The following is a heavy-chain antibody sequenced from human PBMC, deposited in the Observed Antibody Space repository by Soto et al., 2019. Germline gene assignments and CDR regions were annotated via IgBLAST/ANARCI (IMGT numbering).Heavy chain of an antibody. D-gene: IGHD1-1*01. CDR1: VGPVTSVISS. CDR2: MSHSGGT. J-gene: IGHJ3*02. V-gene: IGHV4-34*01. Sequence: QVQLQQWGAGRLNPSRPLSLKSAVFVGPVTSVISSGSWIGRPPGKGWEGVGEMSHSGGTHFNPSLKSRVTISVDTSKNQFSLKMSSVTAADTALYYCARVERGTATTVVDAFDIWGPGTMVTVSS. CDR3: ARVERGTATTVVDAFDI.